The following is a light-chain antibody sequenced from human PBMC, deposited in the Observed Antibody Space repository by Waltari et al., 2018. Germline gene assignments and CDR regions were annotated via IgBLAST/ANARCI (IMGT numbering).Light chain of an antibody. V-gene: IGKV4-1*01. CDR3: QQYYSEPV. CDR1: RSVVSISNNKTY. Sequence: IVLTQSPDCLPVSLGERASIKCKSSRSVVSISNNKTYLAWYQHKPGQPPKMLFLWASTRISGVPDRFIGSGSGTDFNLTIASLQAEDVAIYYCQQYYSEPVFGQGTRLELK. J-gene: IGKJ5*01. CDR2: WAS.